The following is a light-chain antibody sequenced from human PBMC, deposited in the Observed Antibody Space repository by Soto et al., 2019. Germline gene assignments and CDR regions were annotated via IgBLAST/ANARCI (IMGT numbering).Light chain of an antibody. J-gene: IGLJ2*01. CDR1: SSDIGSYIY. CDR3: SSYTSSSTLVL. V-gene: IGLV2-14*01. Sequence: QSALIQPASVSGSPGQSITISCTGTSSDIGSYIYVSWYQQHPGKAPKLMIYEVSNRPSGVSNRFSGSKSGNTASLTISGLQAEDEADYYCSSYTSSSTLVLFGGGTKVTVL. CDR2: EVS.